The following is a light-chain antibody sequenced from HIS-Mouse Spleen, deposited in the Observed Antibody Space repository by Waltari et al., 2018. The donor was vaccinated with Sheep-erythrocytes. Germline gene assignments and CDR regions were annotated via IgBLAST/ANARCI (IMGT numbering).Light chain of an antibody. CDR2: EDS. CDR3: YSTDSSGNGV. V-gene: IGLV3-10*01. Sequence: SYELTQPPSVSVSPGQTARITCSGDALPKKYAYWYQQKSGQAPVLVIYEDSKRPSGNPGRFSGSSSGTMATLTISGAQVEDEADYYCYSTDSSGNGVFGGGTKLTVL. J-gene: IGLJ2*01. CDR1: ALPKKY.